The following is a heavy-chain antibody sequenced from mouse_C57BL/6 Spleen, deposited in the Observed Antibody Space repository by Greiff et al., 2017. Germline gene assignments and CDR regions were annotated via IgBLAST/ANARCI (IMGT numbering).Heavy chain of an antibody. Sequence: QVQLKQPGAELVRPGSSVKLSCKASGYTFTSYWMDWVKQRPGQGLEWIGNIYPSDSETHYNQKFKDKATLTVDKSSSTAYMQLSSLTSEDSAVYYCARWDMGSGNPLNFDVWGTGTTVTVSS. CDR2: IYPSDSET. CDR3: ARWDMGSGNPLNFDV. CDR1: GYTFTSYW. D-gene: IGHD2-1*01. J-gene: IGHJ1*03. V-gene: IGHV1-61*01.